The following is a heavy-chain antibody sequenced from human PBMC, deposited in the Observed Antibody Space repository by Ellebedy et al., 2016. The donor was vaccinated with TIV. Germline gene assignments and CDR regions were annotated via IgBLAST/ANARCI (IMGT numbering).Heavy chain of an antibody. CDR2: INHSGGT. CDR1: GGSFSGYY. D-gene: IGHD1/OR15-1a*01. CDR3: ARDSRVAGTRGVNWFDP. V-gene: IGHV4-34*01. Sequence: MPSETLSLTCAVYGGSFSGYYWSWIRQPPGKGLEWIGEINHSGGTNYNPSLKSRVTMSVDTSKNQFSLKLSSVTAADTAVYYCARDSRVAGTRGVNWFDPWGQGTLVTVSS. J-gene: IGHJ5*02.